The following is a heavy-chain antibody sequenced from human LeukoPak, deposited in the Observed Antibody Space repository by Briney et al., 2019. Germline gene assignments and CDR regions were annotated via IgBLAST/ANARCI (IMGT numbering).Heavy chain of an antibody. CDR3: ARGAWDYGGHKPDY. CDR1: GXSISSYY. Sequence: SETLSLTWTVSGXSISSYYWSWIRQPPGKGLEWIGYIYYSGSTNYNPSLKSRVTISVDTSKNQFSLKLSSVTAADTAVYYCARGAWDYGGHKPDYWGQGTLVTVSS. V-gene: IGHV4-59*01. CDR2: IYYSGST. D-gene: IGHD4-23*01. J-gene: IGHJ4*02.